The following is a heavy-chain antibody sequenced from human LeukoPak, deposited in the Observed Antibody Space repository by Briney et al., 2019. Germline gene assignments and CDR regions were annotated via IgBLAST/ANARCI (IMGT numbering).Heavy chain of an antibody. J-gene: IGHJ3*02. CDR2: ISTSSSYI. D-gene: IGHD3-16*01. V-gene: IGHV3-21*01. CDR1: GFTFSSYS. CDR3: VRDTFSPDAFDI. Sequence: GGSLRLSCAASGFTFSSYSMNWVRQAPGKGLEWVSSISTSSSYIYSADSVKGRFTISRDNAKNSLHLQMNSLRAEDTAVYYCVRDTFSPDAFDIWGQGTMVTVSS.